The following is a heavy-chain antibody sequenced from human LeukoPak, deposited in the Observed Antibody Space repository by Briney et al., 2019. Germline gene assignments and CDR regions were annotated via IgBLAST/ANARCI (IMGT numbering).Heavy chain of an antibody. Sequence: SETLSLTCTVSGVSISSSTYYWGWIRQPPGKGLEWIGTIYSSGSTYYNSSLKSRVTISVDTSKNHFSLKLSSVTAADTAVYYCARIRIYDYVWGSYRPPFDYWGQGTLVTVSS. CDR3: ARIRIYDYVWGSYRPPFDY. CDR1: GVSISSSTYY. D-gene: IGHD3-16*02. V-gene: IGHV4-39*02. CDR2: IYSSGST. J-gene: IGHJ4*02.